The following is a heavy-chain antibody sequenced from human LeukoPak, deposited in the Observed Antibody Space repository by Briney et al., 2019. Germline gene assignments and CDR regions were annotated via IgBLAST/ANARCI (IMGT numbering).Heavy chain of an antibody. J-gene: IGHJ4*02. CDR1: GYTFTSYG. Sequence: ASVKVSFMASGYTFTSYGISWVRQARGQGLEWMGWISAYYGNKNYAQNLQGRVTMPTDTSTSTAYLELRSLRSDDTAVYYCARANPLYSRYAFDYWGQGTLVTVSS. D-gene: IGHD5-12*01. CDR2: ISAYYGNK. CDR3: ARANPLYSRYAFDY. V-gene: IGHV1-18*01.